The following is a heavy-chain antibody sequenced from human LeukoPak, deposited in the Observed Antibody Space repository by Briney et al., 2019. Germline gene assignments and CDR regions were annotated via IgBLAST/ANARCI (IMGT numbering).Heavy chain of an antibody. Sequence: GGSLRLSCAASAFSIRGHNMHWVRQAPGKGLEWVSFIQHDGSTKWNVDSVKGRFIISRDNSKNTLYLQMNSLRIEDTAVYYCAKDLGSGRYAFDIWGQGTTVTVSS. CDR3: AKDLGSGRYAFDI. J-gene: IGHJ3*02. CDR1: AFSIRGHN. V-gene: IGHV3-30*02. D-gene: IGHD3-10*01. CDR2: IQHDGSTK.